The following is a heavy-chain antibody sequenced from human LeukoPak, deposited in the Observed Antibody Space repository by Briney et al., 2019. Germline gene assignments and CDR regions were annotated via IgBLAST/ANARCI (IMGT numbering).Heavy chain of an antibody. CDR1: GVSFSGYY. D-gene: IGHD3-3*01. V-gene: IGHV4-34*01. CDR2: INHSVST. CDR3: ARSYPYYDFWSGAYYMDV. J-gene: IGHJ6*03. Sequence: SETLSLTCAVYGVSFSGYYWSWIRQPPGKGLEWIWEINHSVSTNYNPSLKSRVTISVDTSKNQFSLKLSSVTAADTAVYYCARSYPYYDFWSGAYYMDVWGKGTTVTVSS.